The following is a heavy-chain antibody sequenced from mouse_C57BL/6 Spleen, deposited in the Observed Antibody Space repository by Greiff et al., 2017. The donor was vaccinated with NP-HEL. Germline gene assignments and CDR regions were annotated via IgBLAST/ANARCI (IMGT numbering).Heavy chain of an antibody. CDR2: IDPSDSYT. CDR3: AGIYSNYSAWFAY. CDR1: GYTFTSYW. Sequence: QVQLKQPGAELVRPGTSVKLSCKASGYTFTSYWMHWVKQRPGQGLEWIGVIDPSDSYTNYNQKFKGKATLTVDTSSSTAYMQLSSLTSEDSAVYYCAGIYSNYSAWFAYWGQGTLVTVSA. J-gene: IGHJ3*01. V-gene: IGHV1-59*01. D-gene: IGHD2-5*01.